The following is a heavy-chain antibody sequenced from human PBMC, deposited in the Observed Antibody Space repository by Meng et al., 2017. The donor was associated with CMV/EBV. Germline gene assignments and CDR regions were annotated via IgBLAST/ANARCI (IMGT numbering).Heavy chain of an antibody. CDR2: INPNSGGT. J-gene: IGHJ6*02. D-gene: IGHD2-2*01. CDR1: GYTFTGYY. CDR3: AREGLARHCSSTSCPRDYYYGMDV. Sequence: ASVKVSCKASGYTFTGYYMYWVRQAPGQGLEWMGWINPNSGGTNYAQKFQGRVTMTRDTSISTAYMELSRLRSDDTAVYYCAREGLARHCSSTSCPRDYYYGMDVWGQGTTVTVSS. V-gene: IGHV1-2*02.